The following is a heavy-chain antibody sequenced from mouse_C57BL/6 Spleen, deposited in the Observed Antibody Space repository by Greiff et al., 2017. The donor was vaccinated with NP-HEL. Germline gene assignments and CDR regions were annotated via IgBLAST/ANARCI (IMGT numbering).Heavy chain of an antibody. CDR3: ARGGFYYYGSSLDYYAMDY. CDR1: GYAFSSYW. Sequence: QVQLQQSGAELVKPGASVKISCKASGYAFSSYWMNWVKQRPGKGLEWIGQIYPGDGDTNYNGKFKGKATLTADKSSSTAYMQLSSLTSEDSAVYFCARGGFYYYGSSLDYYAMDYWGQGTSVTVAS. CDR2: IYPGDGDT. V-gene: IGHV1-80*01. D-gene: IGHD1-1*01. J-gene: IGHJ4*01.